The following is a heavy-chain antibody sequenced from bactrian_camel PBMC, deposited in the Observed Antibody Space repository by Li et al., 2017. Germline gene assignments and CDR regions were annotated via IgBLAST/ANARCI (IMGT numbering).Heavy chain of an antibody. CDR3: ASDRMTPCRRVVYGGTWSGLGY. Sequence: QVQLVESGGGSVQAGGSLRLSCAASGDILSRDCMGWFRQAPGKEREGVATIAGSGRPILYADSVKGRFIISKDNAENTLFLEMNSLKPEDTAMYHCASDRMTPCRRVVYGGTWSGLGYLGQGTQVTVS. J-gene: IGHJ4*01. D-gene: IGHD6*01. CDR2: IAGSGRPI. CDR1: GDILSRDC. V-gene: IGHV3-3*01.